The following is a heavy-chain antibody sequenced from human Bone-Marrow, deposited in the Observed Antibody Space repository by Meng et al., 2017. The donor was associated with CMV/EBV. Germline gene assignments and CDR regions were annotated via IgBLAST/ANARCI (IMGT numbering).Heavy chain of an antibody. CDR3: AGVAGGYSSSWYPYYYYGMDV. V-gene: IGHV4-39*07. J-gene: IGHJ6*02. CDR1: GGSISSSSYY. CDR2: IYYSGST. D-gene: IGHD6-13*01. Sequence: SETLSLTCTVSGGSISSSSYYWGWIRQPPGKGLEWIGSIYYSGSTYYNPSLKSRVTISVDTSKNQFSLKLSSVTAADTAVYYCAGVAGGYSSSWYPYYYYGMDVWGQGTTVTFSS.